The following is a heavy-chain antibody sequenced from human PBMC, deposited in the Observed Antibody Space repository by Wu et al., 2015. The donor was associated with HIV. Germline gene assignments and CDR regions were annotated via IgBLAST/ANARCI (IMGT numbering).Heavy chain of an antibody. V-gene: IGHV1-18*01. CDR3: ARRENGGVVGTSCLYYYYYMDV. D-gene: IGHD2-2*01. J-gene: IGHJ6*03. CDR1: GYTFTSYG. Sequence: QVQLVQSGAEVKKPGASVKVSCKASGYTFTSYGISWVRQAPGQGLEWMGWISAYNGNTNYAQKLQGRVTMTTDTSTSTAYMELRSLRSDDTAVYYCARRENGGVVGTSCLYYYYYMDVWGKGTTVTVSS. CDR2: ISAYNGNT.